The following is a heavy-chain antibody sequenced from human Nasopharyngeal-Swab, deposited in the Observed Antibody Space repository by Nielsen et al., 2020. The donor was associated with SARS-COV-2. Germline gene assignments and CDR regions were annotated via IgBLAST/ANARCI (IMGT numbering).Heavy chain of an antibody. D-gene: IGHD6-19*01. Sequence: LSLTCAASGFGFSAFAMSWVRQAPGKGLEWVSAAGGNDGSTFYADSVRGRFTISRDNSKNTLYLQMNSLRAEDTALYYCAKKYGTRGWYVGLDYWGQGTQVTVSS. CDR1: GFGFSAFA. CDR2: AGGNDGST. CDR3: AKKYGTRGWYVGLDY. V-gene: IGHV3-23*01. J-gene: IGHJ4*02.